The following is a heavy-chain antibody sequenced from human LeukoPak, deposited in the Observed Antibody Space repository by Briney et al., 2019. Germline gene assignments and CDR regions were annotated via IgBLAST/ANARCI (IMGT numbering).Heavy chain of an antibody. CDR1: GGSFSGYY. CDR2: INHSGST. CDR3: ARGHYLSGSYNWFDP. J-gene: IGHJ5*02. D-gene: IGHD3-10*01. Sequence: SETLSLTCAVYGGSFSGYYWSWIRQPPGKGLEWIGEINHSGSTNYNPSLKSRVTISLDTSKTQFSLKLSSVTAADTAVYYCARGHYLSGSYNWFDPWGQGTLVTVSS. V-gene: IGHV4-34*01.